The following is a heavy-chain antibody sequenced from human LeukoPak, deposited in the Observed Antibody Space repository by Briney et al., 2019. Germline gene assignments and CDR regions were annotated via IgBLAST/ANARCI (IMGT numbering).Heavy chain of an antibody. V-gene: IGHV3-74*01. CDR3: VPNLFDY. CDR2: IGGEDNNR. J-gene: IGHJ4*02. Sequence: GGSLRLSCAASGFDFTTYRMHWVRQAPGKGLVWVSRIGGEDNNRTYADSVKGRFTISRDNAKNMLYLQMDRLRAEDTAVYCCVPNLFDYWGQGALVTVSS. CDR1: GFDFTTYR.